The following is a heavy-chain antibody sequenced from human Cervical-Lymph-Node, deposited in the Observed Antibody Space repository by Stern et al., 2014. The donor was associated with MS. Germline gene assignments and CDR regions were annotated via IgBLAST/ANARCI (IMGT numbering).Heavy chain of an antibody. V-gene: IGHV3-30*18. J-gene: IGHJ6*02. Sequence: VQLVESGGGVVQPGRSLRLSCAASGFTLRSYGMHWVRQAPGKGLEWGAVISNDGNEKYYTDSVKGRFTISRDNSKNTLYLQMNSLRTEDTAVYYCAKDRLFCSGGGCYAMDVWGQGTTVTVSS. CDR3: AKDRLFCSGGGCYAMDV. CDR2: ISNDGNEK. D-gene: IGHD2-15*01. CDR1: GFTLRSYG.